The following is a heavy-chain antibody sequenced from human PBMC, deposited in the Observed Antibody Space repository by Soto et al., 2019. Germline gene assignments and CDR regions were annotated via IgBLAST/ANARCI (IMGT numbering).Heavy chain of an antibody. J-gene: IGHJ4*02. D-gene: IGHD3-3*02. CDR2: MFYGVST. CDR1: GSSINSSGYY. Sequence: PSETLSLTCTVSGSSINSSGYYWGWIRQPPGKGLEWIGSMFYGVSTYYNPSLKSRVTVSVDTSKNQFSLNLRPVTAADTAVYYCARLPSRHLVDYWGQGTQVTVSS. V-gene: IGHV4-39*01. CDR3: ARLPSRHLVDY.